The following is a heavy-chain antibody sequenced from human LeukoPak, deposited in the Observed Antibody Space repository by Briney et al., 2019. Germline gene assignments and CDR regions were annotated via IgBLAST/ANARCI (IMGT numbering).Heavy chain of an antibody. J-gene: IGHJ4*02. CDR1: GYTFTSYD. CDR3: ARASTSWYTGDQYYFGY. Sequence: GASVKVSCKASGYTFTSYDINWVRQATGQGLEWMGWMNPNSANTGYAQTFRGRVTMTGNTSISTAYMELSRLRSEDTAVYYCARASTSWYTGDQYYFGYWGQGTLVTVSS. CDR2: MNPNSANT. D-gene: IGHD6-13*01. V-gene: IGHV1-8*01.